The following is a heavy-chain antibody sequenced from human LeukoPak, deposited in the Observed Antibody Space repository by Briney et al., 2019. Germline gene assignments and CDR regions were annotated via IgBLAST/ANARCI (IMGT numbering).Heavy chain of an antibody. CDR2: INPNSGGT. J-gene: IGHJ3*02. CDR1: GYTFTGYY. Sequence: ASVKVSCKASGYTFTGYYMHWVRQAPGQGLEWMGWINPNSGGTNYAQKFQGRVTMTRDTSISTAYMELSRPRSDDTAVYYCARDPSGSYSEDAFDIWGQGTMVTVSS. D-gene: IGHD1-26*01. V-gene: IGHV1-2*02. CDR3: ARDPSGSYSEDAFDI.